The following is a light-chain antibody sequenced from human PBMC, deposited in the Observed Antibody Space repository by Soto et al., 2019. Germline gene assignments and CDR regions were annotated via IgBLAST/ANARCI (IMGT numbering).Light chain of an antibody. CDR3: QQYGSSYT. J-gene: IGKJ2*01. CDR1: QSVSSSY. CDR2: GAS. V-gene: IGKV3-20*01. Sequence: EIVLTQSPGTLSLSPGERATLSCRASQSVSSSYLAWYQQKPGQAPRLLIYGASSRATGIPDRFSGSWSGTDFTLTISRLEPEVFAVYYCQQYGSSYTLGQGTKLEIK.